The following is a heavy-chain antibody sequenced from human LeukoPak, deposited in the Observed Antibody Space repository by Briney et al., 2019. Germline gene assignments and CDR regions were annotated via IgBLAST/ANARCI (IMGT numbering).Heavy chain of an antibody. CDR2: INQDRSEK. Sequence: GGSLRLSCTASGFTFSNYWMTWVRQAPGKGLEWVANINQDRSEKHYVDSVNGRLTISRDNAKNSLYLQMSSLRADDTAVYYCARHISFATSGCFDYWGQGTLVTVSS. D-gene: IGHD1-1*01. V-gene: IGHV3-7*05. CDR1: GFTFSNYW. CDR3: ARHISFATSGCFDY. J-gene: IGHJ4*02.